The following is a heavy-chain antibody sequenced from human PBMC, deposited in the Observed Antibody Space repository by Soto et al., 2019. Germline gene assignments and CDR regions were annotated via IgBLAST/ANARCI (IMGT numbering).Heavy chain of an antibody. V-gene: IGHV2-26*01. CDR1: GFSLSNGKVG. CDR3: ARILFGRSVAGGYFYMDV. Sequence: SGPTLVNPTETLTLTCPVSGFSLSNGKVGVSWIRQPPGKALEWLAHTFSNDEKSYRTSLKSRLTISEDTSKSQVVLTMTNVDPVDTATYYCARILFGRSVAGGYFYMDVWGKGTTVTVSS. CDR2: TFSNDEK. J-gene: IGHJ6*03. D-gene: IGHD6-19*01.